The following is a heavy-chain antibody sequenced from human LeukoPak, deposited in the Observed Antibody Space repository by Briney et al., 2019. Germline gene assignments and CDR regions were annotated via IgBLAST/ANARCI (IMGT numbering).Heavy chain of an antibody. D-gene: IGHD2-2*03. CDR2: IFYTGNT. J-gene: IGHJ3*02. CDR1: GDSISNSNYY. V-gene: IGHV4-39*07. Sequence: PSEALSLTCTVSGDSISNSNYYWGWFRQPPGRGLEWIGVIFYTGNTYYNPSLKGRVTMSVDTSKNQFSLNLWSVTVADTAMYYCAREMDQRMDDAFDIWGQGTMVTVSS. CDR3: AREMDQRMDDAFDI.